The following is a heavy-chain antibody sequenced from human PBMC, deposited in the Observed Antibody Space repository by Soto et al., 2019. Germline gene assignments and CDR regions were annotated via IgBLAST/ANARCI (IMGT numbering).Heavy chain of an antibody. J-gene: IGHJ4*02. CDR3: ARGDNWNYASHFDY. V-gene: IGHV3-48*01. CDR1: GFTFSSYS. D-gene: IGHD1-7*01. Sequence: GGSLRLSCAASGFTFSSYSMNWVRQAPGKGLEWVSYISSSSSTIYYADSVKGRFTISRDNAKNSLYLQMNSLRAEDTAVYYCARGDNWNYASHFDYWGQGTLVTVSS. CDR2: ISSSSSTI.